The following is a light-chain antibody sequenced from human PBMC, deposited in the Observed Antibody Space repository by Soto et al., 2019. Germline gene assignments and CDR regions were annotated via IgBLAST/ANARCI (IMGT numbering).Light chain of an antibody. CDR3: QQYGSSPLT. Sequence: EVVLTQSPGTLSLSPGERATLSCRASQSVSSNYLAWYQQKSGQAPRLLIYDASSRATGIPDRFSGSGSGTDITLTISRLESEDFAVYYCQQYGSSPLTFGGGTKVEIK. CDR2: DAS. V-gene: IGKV3-20*01. CDR1: QSVSSNY. J-gene: IGKJ4*01.